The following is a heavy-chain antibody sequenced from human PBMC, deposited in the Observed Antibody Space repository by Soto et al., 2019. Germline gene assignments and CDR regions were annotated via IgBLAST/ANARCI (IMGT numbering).Heavy chain of an antibody. D-gene: IGHD3-22*01. CDR2: VYSTGST. V-gene: IGHV4-4*07. CDR3: ARDEYYDSNNWFDH. J-gene: IGHJ5*02. CDR1: GGAITAYY. Sequence: TWETLSLTCTVSGGAITAYYWSWIRQPVGEGLQWIGRVYSTGSTNYNPSLRSRVTMSVDTSQNQFFLRLSSVTAADTAVYYCARDEYYDSNNWFDHWGQGILVTVSS.